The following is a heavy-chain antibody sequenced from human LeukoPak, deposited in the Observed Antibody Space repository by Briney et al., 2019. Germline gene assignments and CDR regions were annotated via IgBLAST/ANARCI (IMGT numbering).Heavy chain of an antibody. D-gene: IGHD1-26*01. CDR3: AKGGARLHSYYFDY. J-gene: IGHJ4*02. CDR1: GFTFSNYA. CDR2: ISGSGGSA. V-gene: IGHV3-23*01. Sequence: GGSLRLSCGASGFTFSNYAMSWVRQAPGKGLEWVSGISGSGGSAYYADSVKGRFTISRDNSKNTLYLQMDSLRAEDTAVFYCAKGGARLHSYYFDYWGQGTLVTVSS.